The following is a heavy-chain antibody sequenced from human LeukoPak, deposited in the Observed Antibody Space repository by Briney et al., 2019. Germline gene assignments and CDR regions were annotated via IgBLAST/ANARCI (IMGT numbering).Heavy chain of an antibody. CDR3: ARDRSSGLDY. Sequence: PGGSLRLSCAASGFTFSSYSMNWVRQAPGKGLEWVSYISSSSSTIYYADSVKGRFTISRDNAKNSLYLQMNSLRAEDTAVYYCARDRSSGLDYWGQGTLVTVSS. J-gene: IGHJ4*02. V-gene: IGHV3-48*01. CDR1: GFTFSSYS. CDR2: ISSSSSTI. D-gene: IGHD6-19*01.